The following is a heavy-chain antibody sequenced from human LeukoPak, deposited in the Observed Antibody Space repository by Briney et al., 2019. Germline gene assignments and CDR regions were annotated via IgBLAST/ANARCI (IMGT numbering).Heavy chain of an antibody. CDR2: ISGSGGST. Sequence: GGTLRLSCAASGFTFSSYGMSWVRQAPGKGLEWVSAISGSGGSTYYADSVKGRFTISRDNVRNSLYLQMNSLRAEDTAVYYCVASIISPSNYWGLGTLVTVSS. V-gene: IGHV3-23*01. CDR3: VASIISPSNY. D-gene: IGHD3-10*01. J-gene: IGHJ4*02. CDR1: GFTFSSYG.